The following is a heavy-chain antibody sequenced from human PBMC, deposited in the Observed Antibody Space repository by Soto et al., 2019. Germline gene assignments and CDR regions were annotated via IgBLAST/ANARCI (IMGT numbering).Heavy chain of an antibody. D-gene: IGHD6-13*01. V-gene: IGHV3-33*01. CDR3: ARGLSIAAAGIRY. J-gene: IGHJ4*02. CDR2: IWYDGSNK. Sequence: GGSLRLSCAASGFTFSSYGMHWVRQAPGKGLEWVAVIWYDGSNKYYADSVKGRFTISRDNSKNTLYLQMNSLRAEDTAVYYCARGLSIAAAGIRYWGQGTLVTVSS. CDR1: GFTFSSYG.